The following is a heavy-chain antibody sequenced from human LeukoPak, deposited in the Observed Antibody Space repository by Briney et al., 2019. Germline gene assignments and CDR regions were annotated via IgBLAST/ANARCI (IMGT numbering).Heavy chain of an antibody. CDR1: GFTVSSFA. D-gene: IGHD1-26*01. CDR3: ARGSEWELLSCDF. V-gene: IGHV3-21*01. J-gene: IGHJ4*02. Sequence: GGSLRLSCAASGFTVSSFAMSWVRQAPGKGLEWVSVFTTGANYTYYADSVKGRFTISRDNAKNSLYLQMNSLRAEDTAVYYCARGSEWELLSCDFWGQGTVVTVSS. CDR2: FTTGANYT.